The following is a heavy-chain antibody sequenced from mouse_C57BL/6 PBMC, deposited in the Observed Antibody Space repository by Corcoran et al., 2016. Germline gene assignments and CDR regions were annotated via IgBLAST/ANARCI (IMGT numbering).Heavy chain of an antibody. CDR2: IYPRSGNT. Sequence: QVQLQQSGAELARPGASVKLSCKASGYTFTSYGISWVKQRTGQGLEWIGEIYPRSGNTYYNEKFKGKATLTADKSSSTAYMELRSLTSEDSVVYFCYYYGSSHGYFDVWGTGTTVTVSS. CDR3: YYYGSSHGYFDV. J-gene: IGHJ1*03. D-gene: IGHD1-1*01. V-gene: IGHV1-81*01. CDR1: GYTFTSYG.